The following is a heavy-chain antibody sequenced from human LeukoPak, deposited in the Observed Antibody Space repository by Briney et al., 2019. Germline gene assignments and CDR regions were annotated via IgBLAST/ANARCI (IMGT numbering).Heavy chain of an antibody. D-gene: IGHD6-19*01. Sequence: GASVTVSCQPSGYTFTGYYLHWVRQAPGQGLEWMGWMNPNTGATIYAQKFQGRVTLTRDTSISTAYMELTSLRSDDTAIYYCARDRVGSGWPRPFYLEFWGQGTLVSVSS. J-gene: IGHJ4*02. CDR2: MNPNTGAT. CDR1: GYTFTGYY. CDR3: ARDRVGSGWPRPFYLEF. V-gene: IGHV1-2*02.